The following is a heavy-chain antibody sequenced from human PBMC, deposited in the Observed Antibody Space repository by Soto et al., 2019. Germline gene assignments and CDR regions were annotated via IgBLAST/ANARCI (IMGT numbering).Heavy chain of an antibody. CDR3: ASASYYSYMDV. CDR2: ISYSGST. Sequence: SETLSLTCTVSGGSVNTYSWGWIRQPPGKELEWVGYISYSGSTNYNPSLKSRVTISRVTSKNQFSLNLVSMTAADTAVYYCASASYYSYMDVWGKGTTVTVSS. CDR1: GGSVNTYS. J-gene: IGHJ6*03. V-gene: IGHV4-59*02.